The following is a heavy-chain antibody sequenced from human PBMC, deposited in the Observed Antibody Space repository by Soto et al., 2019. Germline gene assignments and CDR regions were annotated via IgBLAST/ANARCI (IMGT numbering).Heavy chain of an antibody. Sequence: LSLTCTVSGGSINYSYWTWIRQPPGKGLEWIGYISYTGSANYNASLKSRLTISVDTSKNQFSLKLSSVTAADTALYYCARVNYGDYYYGMDVWGQGTTVTVSS. CDR1: GGSINYSY. CDR3: ARVNYGDYYYGMDV. J-gene: IGHJ6*02. CDR2: ISYTGSA. V-gene: IGHV4-59*01. D-gene: IGHD4-17*01.